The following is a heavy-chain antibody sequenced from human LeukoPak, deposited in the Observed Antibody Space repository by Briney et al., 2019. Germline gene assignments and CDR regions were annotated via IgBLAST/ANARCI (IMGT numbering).Heavy chain of an antibody. V-gene: IGHV3-23*01. J-gene: IGHJ4*02. CDR2: IGGNGGYT. D-gene: IGHD3-10*01. CDR1: GFSFSSYG. Sequence: GGSLRLSCAASGFSFSSYGMSWVRQAPGKGLEWVSAIGGNGGYTSYADSVKGRFTISRDNAKNSLYLQMNSLRAEDTALYYCAKVAPYYYGSGSYYDVPFDYWGQGTLVTVSS. CDR3: AKVAPYYYGSGSYYDVPFDY.